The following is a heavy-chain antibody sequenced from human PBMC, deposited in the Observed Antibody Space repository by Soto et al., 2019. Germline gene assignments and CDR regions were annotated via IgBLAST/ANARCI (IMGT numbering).Heavy chain of an antibody. CDR1: GGSISSNRYY. J-gene: IGHJ4*02. D-gene: IGHD6-13*01. Sequence: ETLSLTCTVSGGSISSNRYYWGWIRQPPGKGLEWIGSIYYSGSTYYNPSLKSRVTISVDTSKNQFSLKLSSVTAADTAVYYCARVRRVAAAGRSLDYWGQGTLVTVSS. V-gene: IGHV4-39*01. CDR2: IYYSGST. CDR3: ARVRRVAAAGRSLDY.